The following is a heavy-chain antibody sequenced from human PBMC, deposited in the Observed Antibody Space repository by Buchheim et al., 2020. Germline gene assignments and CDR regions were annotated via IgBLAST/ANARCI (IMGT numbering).Heavy chain of an antibody. CDR1: GYTFTKYH. V-gene: IGHV1-46*01. CDR3: ARNPGGMEV. J-gene: IGHJ6*02. CDR2: ISPSGGSA. Sequence: QVQLVQSGAEVKKPGASVKVSCKASGYTFTKYHMHWVRQAPGQGLEWVGEISPSGGSATYAQKFQGRVTMTSDTSTSTVYMELSSLRAEDTAVYYCARNPGGMEVWGQGT.